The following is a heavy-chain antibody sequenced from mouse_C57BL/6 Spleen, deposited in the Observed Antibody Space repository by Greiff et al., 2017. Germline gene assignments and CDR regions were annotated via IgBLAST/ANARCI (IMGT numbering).Heavy chain of an antibody. J-gene: IGHJ2*01. CDR2: INPNNGGT. Sequence: VQLQQSGPELVKPGASVKISCKASGYTFTDYYMNWVKQSHGKSLEWIGDINPNNGGTSYNQKFKGKATLTVDKSSSTAYMELRSLTSEDSAVYYCARYDGNYLYYFDYWGQGTTLTVSS. D-gene: IGHD2-3*01. V-gene: IGHV1-26*01. CDR3: ARYDGNYLYYFDY. CDR1: GYTFTDYY.